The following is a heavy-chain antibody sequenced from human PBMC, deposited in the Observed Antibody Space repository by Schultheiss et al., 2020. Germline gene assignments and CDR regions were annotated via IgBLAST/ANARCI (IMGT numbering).Heavy chain of an antibody. D-gene: IGHD3-10*01. J-gene: IGHJ6*02. V-gene: IGHV4-31*03. CDR2: IYYSGST. CDR3: ARDYGSGSYGNYYYYYGMDV. CDR1: GGSISSGGYY. Sequence: SETLSLTCTVSGGSISSGGYYWSWIRQHPGKGLEWIGYIYYSGSTYYNPSLKSRVTISVDTSKNQFSLKLSSVTAADTAVYYCARDYGSGSYGNYYYYYGMDVWGQGTKVTVSS.